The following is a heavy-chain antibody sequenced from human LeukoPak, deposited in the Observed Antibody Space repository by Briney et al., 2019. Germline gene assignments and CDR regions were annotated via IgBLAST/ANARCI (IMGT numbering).Heavy chain of an antibody. CDR3: AGDAEAAALDY. CDR1: GFSLSCYG. CDR2: IWNDGSNE. D-gene: IGHD6-13*01. V-gene: IGHV3-33*01. Sequence: GGSLRLSCAPSGFSLSCYGMHWVRQAPGKGLEWVAVIWNDGSNEHYADSVKGRFTISRDNSKNTLYLQMNSLRAEDTAVYYCAGDAEAAALDYWGQGTLVTVSS. J-gene: IGHJ4*02.